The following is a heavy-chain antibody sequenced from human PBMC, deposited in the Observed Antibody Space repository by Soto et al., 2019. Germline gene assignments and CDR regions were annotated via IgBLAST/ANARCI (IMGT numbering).Heavy chain of an antibody. CDR2: IYHRGST. V-gene: IGHV4-61*01. J-gene: IGHJ4*02. D-gene: IGHD3-10*01. CDR3: ARDLVRGVLSY. Sequence: QVQLQQSGPGLVKPSETLSLTCTVSGDSVSSENSYWSWVRQSPGKGLEWIGYIYHRGSTNYNPSLKSRVTISLATSKNQFSLRLTSVTAADTAIYYCARDLVRGVLSYLGQGTLVTVSS. CDR1: GDSVSSENSY.